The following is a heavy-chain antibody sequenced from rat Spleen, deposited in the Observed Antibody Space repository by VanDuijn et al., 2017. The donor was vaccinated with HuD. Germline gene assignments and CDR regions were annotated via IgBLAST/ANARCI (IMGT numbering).Heavy chain of an antibody. D-gene: IGHD1-1*01. V-gene: IGHV5S14*01. Sequence: VQLKESGPGLVQPSQTLSLTCTVSGFSLNSYHVNWVRQPPGKGLEWVASISPGGGNTYYRDSVKGRFTISRDNAKNTQCLQMDSLRSEDTATYYCTTVVQGHGFAYWGQGTLVTVSS. CDR1: GFSLNSYH. CDR3: TTVVQGHGFAY. CDR2: ISPGGGNT. J-gene: IGHJ3*01.